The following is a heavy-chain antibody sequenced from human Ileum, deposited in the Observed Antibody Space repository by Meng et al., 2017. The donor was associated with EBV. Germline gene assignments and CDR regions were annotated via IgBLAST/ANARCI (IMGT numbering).Heavy chain of an antibody. CDR3: ARGGDTSGYSLDY. J-gene: IGHJ4*02. Sequence: PDMENPSPPLSLPCPVPGGSISSGAYYSSWIRHPPGKGLEWIGYIYKSGSTYYNPSLTSRVTISVDTSKNPFFLKLGSVTAADTGVYYCARGGDTSGYSLDYWGQGILVTVSS. V-gene: IGHV4-30-4*01. D-gene: IGHD3-22*01. CDR2: IYKSGST. CDR1: GGSISSGAYY.